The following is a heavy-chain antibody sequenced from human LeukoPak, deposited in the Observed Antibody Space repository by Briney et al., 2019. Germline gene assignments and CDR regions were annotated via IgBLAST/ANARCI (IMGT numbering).Heavy chain of an antibody. J-gene: IGHJ4*02. Sequence: PGGSLRLSCAASGFTFLSYWMSWVRQAPGKGLEWVANIKQDGNEKYYVDSVKGRFTISRDNAKNSLDLQMNSLKAEDTAVYYCARDTLGEGEDANYAVYYFDYWGQGTPVTVSS. CDR2: IKQDGNEK. CDR1: GFTFLSYW. D-gene: IGHD4/OR15-4a*01. CDR3: ARDTLGEGEDANYAVYYFDY. V-gene: IGHV3-7*01.